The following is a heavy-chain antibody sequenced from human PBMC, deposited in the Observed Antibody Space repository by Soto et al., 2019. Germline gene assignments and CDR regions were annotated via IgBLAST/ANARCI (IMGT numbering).Heavy chain of an antibody. CDR3: ARAGGYYTRGNDY. J-gene: IGHJ4*02. D-gene: IGHD3-3*01. CDR1: GGSVSSGSYY. Sequence: SETLSLTCTVSGGSVSSGSYYWSWIRQPPGKGLEWIGYIYYSGSTNYNPSLKSRVTISVDTSKNQFSLKLSSVTAADTAVYYCARAGGYYTRGNDYWGQGTLVTVSS. V-gene: IGHV4-61*01. CDR2: IYYSGST.